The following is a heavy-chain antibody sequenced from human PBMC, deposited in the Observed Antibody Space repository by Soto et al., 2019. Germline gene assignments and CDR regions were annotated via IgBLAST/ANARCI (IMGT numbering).Heavy chain of an antibody. D-gene: IGHD1-26*01. CDR1: GYTFTSYA. CDR2: INAGNGNT. V-gene: IGHV1-3*01. Sequence: ASVKVSCKASGYTFTSYAMHWVRQAPGQRLEWMGWINAGNGNTKYPQKFQGRVTITRDTSASTAYMELSSLRSEDTAVYYCASSGSYWGIDYWGQGTLVTVSS. J-gene: IGHJ4*02. CDR3: ASSGSYWGIDY.